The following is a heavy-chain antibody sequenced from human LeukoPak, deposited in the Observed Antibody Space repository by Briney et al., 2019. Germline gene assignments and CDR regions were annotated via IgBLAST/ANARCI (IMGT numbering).Heavy chain of an antibody. V-gene: IGHV1-2*04. CDR1: GYTFTGYY. Sequence: ASVKVSCKVSGYTFTGYYMHWVRQAPGQGLEWMGWINPNSGGTNYAQKFQGWVTMTRDTSISTAYMELSRLRSDDTAVYYCARGRRMIGSSSARRYYYYGMDVWGKGTTVTVSS. CDR3: ARGRRMIGSSSARRYYYYGMDV. D-gene: IGHD2-15*01. CDR2: INPNSGGT. J-gene: IGHJ6*04.